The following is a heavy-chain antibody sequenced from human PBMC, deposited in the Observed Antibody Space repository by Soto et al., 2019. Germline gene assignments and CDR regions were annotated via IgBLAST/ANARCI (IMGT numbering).Heavy chain of an antibody. Sequence: ASVNVSCKASGYSFTSYGFTWMRHAPGQGLQWMGWISTYNGNTNYAENLQVRVTMTTDTSTSTAYIELSSLRSDDTAVYYCGRHPDLADNVEFDYGGQGAPVNGSS. J-gene: IGHJ4*02. CDR2: ISTYNGNT. CDR1: GYSFTSYG. V-gene: IGHV1-18*04. CDR3: GRHPDLADNVEFDY. D-gene: IGHD2-21*01.